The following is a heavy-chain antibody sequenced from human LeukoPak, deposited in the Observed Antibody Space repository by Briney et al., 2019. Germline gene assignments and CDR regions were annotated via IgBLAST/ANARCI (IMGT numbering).Heavy chain of an antibody. CDR1: GYTFTGYY. V-gene: IGHV1-2*02. J-gene: IGHJ4*02. Sequence: ASVKVSCKASGYTFTGYYMHWVRQAPGQGLEWMGWINPNSGGTNYAQKFQGRVTMTRDTSISTAYMELSRLRSDDTAVYYCVRDERYDSSGYPFDYWGQGTLVTVSS. D-gene: IGHD3-22*01. CDR2: INPNSGGT. CDR3: VRDERYDSSGYPFDY.